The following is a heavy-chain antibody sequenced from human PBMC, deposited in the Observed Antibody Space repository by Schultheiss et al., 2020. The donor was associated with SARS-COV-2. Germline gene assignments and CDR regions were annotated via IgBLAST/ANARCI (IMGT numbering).Heavy chain of an antibody. CDR1: GFTVSSNY. J-gene: IGHJ4*02. CDR2: IYSGGST. V-gene: IGHV3-66*01. Sequence: GGSLRLSCAASGFTVSSNYMSWVRQAPGKGLEWVSVIYSGGSTYYADSVKGRFTISRDNSRNTLYLQMNSLRAEDTAVYYCARDGPYFSDSGREDYWGQGTLVTVSS. D-gene: IGHD3-22*01. CDR3: ARDGPYFSDSGREDY.